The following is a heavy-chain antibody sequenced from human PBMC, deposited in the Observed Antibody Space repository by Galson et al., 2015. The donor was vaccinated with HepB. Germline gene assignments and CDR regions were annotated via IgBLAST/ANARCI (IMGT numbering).Heavy chain of an antibody. CDR1: GGSISNNNYY. V-gene: IGHV4-39*07. Sequence: SETLSLTCTVSGGSISNNNYYWGWIRQPPGKGLEWIGTIYYSGSTNYNPSLKSRVTISVDKSKNQFSLKLSSVTAADTAVYYCARGGSSYSSSVLDPWGQGTLVTVSS. CDR3: ARGGSSYSSSVLDP. J-gene: IGHJ5*02. D-gene: IGHD6-13*01. CDR2: IYYSGST.